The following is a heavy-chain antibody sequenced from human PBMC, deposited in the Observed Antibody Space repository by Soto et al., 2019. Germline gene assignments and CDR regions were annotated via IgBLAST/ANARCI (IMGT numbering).Heavy chain of an antibody. CDR2: IYYSGST. J-gene: IGHJ6*02. CDR3: ARDGIVATIGGYYYYGMDV. V-gene: IGHV4-30-4*01. CDR1: GGSISSGDYY. Sequence: SETLSLTCTVSGGSISSGDYYRSWIRQPPGKGLEWIGYIYYSGSTYYNPSLKSRVTISVDTSKNQFSLKLSSVTAADTAVYYCARDGIVATIGGYYYYGMDVWGQGTTVTVSS. D-gene: IGHD5-12*01.